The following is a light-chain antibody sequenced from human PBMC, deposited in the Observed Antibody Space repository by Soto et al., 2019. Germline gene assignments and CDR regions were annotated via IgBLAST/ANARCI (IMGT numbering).Light chain of an antibody. V-gene: IGKV3-20*01. CDR2: GAS. J-gene: IGKJ2*01. CDR1: QSVSSSSY. Sequence: EIVLTQSPGTLSLSPGERATLSCRASQSVSSSSYLAWYQQKPGQAPSLLIYGASSRATCIPARFSGGGSATDFTLTISRLEPEDFAVYYCRQYGSSPSYTFGQGTKLEIK. CDR3: RQYGSSPSYT.